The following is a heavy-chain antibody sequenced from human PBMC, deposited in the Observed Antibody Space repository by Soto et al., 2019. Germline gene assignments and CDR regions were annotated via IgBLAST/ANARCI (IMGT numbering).Heavy chain of an antibody. CDR1: GGSFSDYY. CDR2: INHSGST. Sequence: QVQLQQWGAGLLKPSETLSLTCAVYGGSFSDYYWSWIRQPPGKGLEWIGEINHSGSTNYNPSLKSRVTISVDTSKNQFSLKLSSVTAADTAVYYCARGDIVVVPAARAGYNYVDVWGKGTTVTVSS. V-gene: IGHV4-34*01. CDR3: ARGDIVVVPAARAGYNYVDV. J-gene: IGHJ6*03. D-gene: IGHD2-2*01.